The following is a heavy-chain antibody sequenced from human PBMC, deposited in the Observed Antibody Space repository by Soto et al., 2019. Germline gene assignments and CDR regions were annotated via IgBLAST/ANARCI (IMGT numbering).Heavy chain of an antibody. Sequence: QVQLVQSGAEVKKPGASVKVSCKASGYTFTSYDINWVRQATGQGLGWKGWMNPNSGNTGYAQKFQGRVTMTRNTSISTAYMELSSLRSEDTAVYSCARWGSIFRCSSSWYFWDYWGQGTLVTVSS. CDR3: ARWGSIFRCSSSWYFWDY. V-gene: IGHV1-8*01. CDR1: GYTFTSYD. CDR2: MNPNSGNT. J-gene: IGHJ4*02. D-gene: IGHD6-13*01.